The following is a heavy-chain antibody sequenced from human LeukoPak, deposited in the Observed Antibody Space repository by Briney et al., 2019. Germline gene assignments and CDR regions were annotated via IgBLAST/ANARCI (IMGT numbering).Heavy chain of an antibody. D-gene: IGHD2-21*01. CDR1: GYTFTGYY. J-gene: IGHJ1*01. CDR2: INPNSGGT. Sequence: ASVKVSCKASGYTFTGYYMHWVRQAPGQGLEWMGWINPNSGGTNYAQKFQGRVTMTRDTSISTAYMELIRLRSDDTAGEYWSRAGSSVVVDAIPKRFFPPWGQGTLVTVSS. V-gene: IGHV1-2*02. CDR3: SRAGSSVVVDAIPKRFFPP.